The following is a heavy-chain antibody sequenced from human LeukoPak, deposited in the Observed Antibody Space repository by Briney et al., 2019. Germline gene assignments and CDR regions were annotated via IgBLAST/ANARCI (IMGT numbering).Heavy chain of an antibody. Sequence: ASETLSLTCTVSGGSISSYYWSWIRQPAGKGLEWIGRIYTSGSTNYNPSLKSRVTMSVDTSKNQFSLKLSSVTAADTAVYYCVRGSWGYSSSNDYYYMDVWGKGTTVTVSS. D-gene: IGHD6-6*01. CDR3: VRGSWGYSSSNDYYYMDV. V-gene: IGHV4-4*07. CDR1: GGSISSYY. J-gene: IGHJ6*03. CDR2: IYTSGST.